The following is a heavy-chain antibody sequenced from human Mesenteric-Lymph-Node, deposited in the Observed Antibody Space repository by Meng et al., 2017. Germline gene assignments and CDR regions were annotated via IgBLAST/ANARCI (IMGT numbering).Heavy chain of an antibody. J-gene: IGHJ4*02. D-gene: IGHD5-24*01. CDR3: ATQESRDGHNPY. V-gene: IGHV4-4*02. CDR2: MYHSGTT. Sequence: QLQESGTGLVKPSGTLSLPCVVSGGSISSSYWWTWVRQSPGKGLEWIGEMYHSGTTNYNPSLKSRVTISMGKSNNQLSLKLNSVTAADTAVYYCATQESRDGHNPYWGQGTLVTVSS. CDR1: GGSISSSYW.